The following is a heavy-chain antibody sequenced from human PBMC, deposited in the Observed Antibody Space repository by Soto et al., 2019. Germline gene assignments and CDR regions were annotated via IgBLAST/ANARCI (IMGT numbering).Heavy chain of an antibody. V-gene: IGHV3-23*01. CDR2: VSANGQGI. D-gene: IGHD3-10*01. Sequence: PGGSLRLSCAASVFTFSSSAISWFRQAPGKGLEWVSAVSANGQGIYYADSVRGRFTISRDNSKNTVFLHMDSLSAEDTAVYYCAKDRHYPRDYFHYWGQGTLVTVSS. CDR3: AKDRHYPRDYFHY. J-gene: IGHJ4*02. CDR1: VFTFSSSA.